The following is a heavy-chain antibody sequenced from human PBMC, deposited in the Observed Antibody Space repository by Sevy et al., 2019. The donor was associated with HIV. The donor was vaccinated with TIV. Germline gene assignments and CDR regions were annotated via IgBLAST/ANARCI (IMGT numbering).Heavy chain of an antibody. CDR3: ASGEVGATRNYYYYYYMDV. Sequence: SETLSLTCTVSGGSISSGSYYWSWIRQPAGKGLEWIGRIYTSGSTNYNPSLKSRVTISVDTSKNQFSLMLSSVTAADTAVYYCASGEVGATRNYYYYYYMDVWGKGTTVTVSS. V-gene: IGHV4-61*02. CDR1: GGSISSGSYY. CDR2: IYTSGST. J-gene: IGHJ6*03. D-gene: IGHD1-26*01.